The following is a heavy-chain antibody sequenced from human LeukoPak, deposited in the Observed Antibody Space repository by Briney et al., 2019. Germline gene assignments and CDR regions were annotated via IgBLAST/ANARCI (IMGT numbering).Heavy chain of an antibody. CDR1: GFTFSSYA. Sequence: GGSLRLSCAASGFTFSSYAMHWVRQAPGKGLEWVAVISYDGSNKYYADSVKGRFTISRDNSKNTLYLQMNSLRAEDTAVYYCARDLIRRDYYYGMDVWGQGTTVTVSS. CDR2: ISYDGSNK. V-gene: IGHV3-30*14. J-gene: IGHJ6*02. CDR3: ARDLIRRDYYYGMDV. D-gene: IGHD3-16*01.